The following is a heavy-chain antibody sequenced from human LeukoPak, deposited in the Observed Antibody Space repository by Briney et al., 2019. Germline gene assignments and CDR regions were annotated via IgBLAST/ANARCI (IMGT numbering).Heavy chain of an antibody. Sequence: GGSLRLSCVASGFTISDYYMSWIRQAPGKGLEWVSYLSSSGSTMYYSDSVKGRFTISRDNPKNSLYLQMNSLRAEDTGLYYCARGMAAPTFYYYTYGMDVWGQGTTITVSS. CDR3: ARGMAAPTFYYYTYGMDV. D-gene: IGHD2/OR15-2a*01. CDR1: GFTISDYY. CDR2: LSSSGSTM. V-gene: IGHV3-11*01. J-gene: IGHJ6*02.